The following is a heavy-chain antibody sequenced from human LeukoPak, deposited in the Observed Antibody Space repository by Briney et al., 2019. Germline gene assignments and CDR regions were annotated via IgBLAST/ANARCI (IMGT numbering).Heavy chain of an antibody. D-gene: IGHD3-10*01. Sequence: GGSLRLSCAASGFTFSSYAMSWVRQAPGKGLEWVANIKQDGSEKYYVDSVKGRFTISRDNAKNSLYLQMNSLRAEDTAVYYCAKRQSERCPRGPHFDYWGRGPLVTLPS. CDR2: IKQDGSEK. CDR3: AKRQSERCPRGPHFDY. CDR1: GFTFSSYA. J-gene: IGHJ4*02. V-gene: IGHV3-7*01.